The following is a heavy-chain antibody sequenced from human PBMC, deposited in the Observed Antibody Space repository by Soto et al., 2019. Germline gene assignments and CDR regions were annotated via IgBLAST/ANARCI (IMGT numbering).Heavy chain of an antibody. Sequence: EVQLVESGGGLVQSGGSLRLSCEASGFSFITYWMNWVRQAPGKGLEWLARIKEDGSKKQYVDSVKGRFTISRDNAKNSLYLQMNSLSEEDTAVYYCVRAISGSFALWGQGTLVIVSS. V-gene: IGHV3-7*04. CDR2: IKEDGSKK. CDR3: VRAISGSFAL. CDR1: GFSFITYW. D-gene: IGHD3-9*01. J-gene: IGHJ4*02.